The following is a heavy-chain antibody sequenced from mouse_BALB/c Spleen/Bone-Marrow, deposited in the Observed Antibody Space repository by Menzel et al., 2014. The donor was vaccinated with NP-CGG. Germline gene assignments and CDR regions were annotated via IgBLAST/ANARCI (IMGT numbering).Heavy chain of an antibody. CDR2: IDPYNGGT. Sequence: VQLKESGPELVKPGASVKVSCKASGYAFTNYNMYWVRQSHGKSLEWIGYIDPYNGGTSYNQNFKGKATLTVDKSSSTAYMHLNSLTSEDSAVFYCARDYGNPHYAMDYWGQGTSVTVSS. CDR3: ARDYGNPHYAMDY. CDR1: GYAFTNYN. V-gene: IGHV1S135*01. J-gene: IGHJ4*01. D-gene: IGHD2-1*01.